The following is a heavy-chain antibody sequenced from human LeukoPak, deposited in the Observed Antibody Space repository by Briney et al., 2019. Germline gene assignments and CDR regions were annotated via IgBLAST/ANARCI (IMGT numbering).Heavy chain of an antibody. J-gene: IGHJ4*02. D-gene: IGHD2-21*02. CDR2: IYHSGST. CDR3: ARAGVTPTYFDY. V-gene: IGHV4-38-2*01. CDR1: GYSISSGYY. Sequence: PSETLSLTCAVSGYSISSGYYWAWIRQPPGKGLEWIGSIYHSGSTYYNPSLKSRVPISVDTSKNQFSLKLSSVTAADTAVYYCARAGVTPTYFDYWGQGTLVTVSS.